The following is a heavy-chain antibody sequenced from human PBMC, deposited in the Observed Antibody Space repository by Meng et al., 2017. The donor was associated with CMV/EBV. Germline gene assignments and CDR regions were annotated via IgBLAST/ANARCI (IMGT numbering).Heavy chain of an antibody. V-gene: IGHV4-34*01. CDR3: ARAKIMYYYDSSGYYYNY. CDR1: GGSFSGYY. CDR2: INHSGST. Sequence: QVQHQHWGAGILKPSETLSLPGAGYGGSFSGYYWSWIRQPPGKGLEWIGEINHSGSTNYNPSLKSRVTISVDTSKNQFSLKLSSVTAADTAVYYCARAKIMYYYDSSGYYYNYWGQGTLVTVSS. D-gene: IGHD3-22*01. J-gene: IGHJ4*02.